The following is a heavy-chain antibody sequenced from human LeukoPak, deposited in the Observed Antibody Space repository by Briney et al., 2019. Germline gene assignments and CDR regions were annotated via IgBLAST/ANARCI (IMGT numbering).Heavy chain of an antibody. CDR2: ISSSGSTI. V-gene: IGHV3-48*03. CDR1: GFTFSSYE. D-gene: IGHD3-10*01. CDR3: AREYYYGSGSFDY. Sequence: GGSLRLSCAAPGFTFSSYEMNWVRQAPGKGLEWVSYISSSGSTIYYADSVKGRFTISRDNAKDSLYLQMNSLRAEDTAVYYCAREYYYGSGSFDYWGQGTLVTVSS. J-gene: IGHJ4*02.